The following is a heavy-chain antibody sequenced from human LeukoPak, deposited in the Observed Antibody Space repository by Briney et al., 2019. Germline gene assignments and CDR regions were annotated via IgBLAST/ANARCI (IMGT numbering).Heavy chain of an antibody. CDR1: GFTFSSYW. CDR2: IKQDGSDK. V-gene: IGHV3-7*04. CDR3: ARGPVSHTSGWPFDY. Sequence: PGGSLRLSCAASGFTFSSYWMSWVRQAPGKGLEWVANIKQDGSDKYNLDSVKGRFTISRDNAKNSVYLQMNGLRADDTALYYCARGPVSHTSGWPFDYWGQGTLVTVSS. J-gene: IGHJ4*02. D-gene: IGHD6-19*01.